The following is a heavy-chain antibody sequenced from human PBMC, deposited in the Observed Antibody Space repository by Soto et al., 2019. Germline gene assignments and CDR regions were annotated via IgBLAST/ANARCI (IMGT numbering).Heavy chain of an antibody. J-gene: IGHJ3*02. CDR3: ARALTGTTYAFDI. D-gene: IGHD1-20*01. V-gene: IGHV3-20*01. CDR2: INWNGGST. CDR1: GFTFDDYG. Sequence: ASVKVSCAASGFTFDDYGMSWVRQAPGKGLEWVSGINWNGGSTGYADSVKGRLTISRDNAKNSLYLQMNSLRAEDTALYHCARALTGTTYAFDIWGQGTMVTVSS.